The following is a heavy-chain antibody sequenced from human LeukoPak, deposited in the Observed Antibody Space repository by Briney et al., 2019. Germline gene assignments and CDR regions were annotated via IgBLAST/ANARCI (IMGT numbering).Heavy chain of an antibody. J-gene: IGHJ4*02. Sequence: GGSLRLSCAASGFTFSSYGMSWVRQAPGKGLEWVSAISGSGGSAYYADSVKGRFTISRDNSKNTLYLQMNSLRAEDTAVYYCAKMTSVFYFDYWGQGTLVTVSS. CDR3: AKMTSVFYFDY. CDR2: ISGSGGSA. V-gene: IGHV3-23*01. CDR1: GFTFSSYG. D-gene: IGHD5/OR15-5a*01.